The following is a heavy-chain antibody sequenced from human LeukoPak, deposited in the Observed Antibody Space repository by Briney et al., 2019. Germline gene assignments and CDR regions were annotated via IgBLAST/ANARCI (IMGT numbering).Heavy chain of an antibody. CDR3: ARVGRVYSSSSGGYYYYYMDV. D-gene: IGHD6-6*01. V-gene: IGHV4-61*02. CDR2: IYTSGST. CDR1: GGSISSGSYY. Sequence: SQTLSLTCTVSGGSISSGSYYWSWIRQPAGKGLEWIGRIYTSGSTNYNPSLKSRVTISVDTPKNQFSLKLSSVTAADTAVYYCARVGRVYSSSSGGYYYYYMDVWGKGTTVTVSS. J-gene: IGHJ6*03.